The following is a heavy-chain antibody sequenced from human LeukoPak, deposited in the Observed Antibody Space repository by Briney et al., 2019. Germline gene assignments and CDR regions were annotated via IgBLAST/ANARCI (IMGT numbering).Heavy chain of an antibody. V-gene: IGHV4-39*07. CDR3: ARSPAMVLDH. CDR2: VFYSGNS. J-gene: IGHJ4*02. D-gene: IGHD5-18*01. CDR1: GASINSDNYY. Sequence: SETLSLTCTVSGASINSDNYYWGWIRQPPGKGLEWIGSVFYSGNSYYNPSLKSRVTISVDTSMNQLSLKVSSVSAADTAMYYCARSPAMVLDHWGQGMVVTVSS.